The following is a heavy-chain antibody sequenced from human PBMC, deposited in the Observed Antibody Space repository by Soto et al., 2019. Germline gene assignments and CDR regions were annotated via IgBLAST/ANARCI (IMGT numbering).Heavy chain of an antibody. J-gene: IGHJ4*02. CDR2: ISGSGGRT. CDR1: GFTFSSYA. D-gene: IGHD2-2*01. V-gene: IGHV3-23*01. CDR3: ARDGPPMDY. Sequence: GGSLRLSCAASGFTFSSYAMSWVRQAPGKGLEWVSVISGSGGRTSDADSAKGRFTISRDNSKNTLYLHMSSLRAEDTAVYYCARDGPPMDYWGQGTLVTVSS.